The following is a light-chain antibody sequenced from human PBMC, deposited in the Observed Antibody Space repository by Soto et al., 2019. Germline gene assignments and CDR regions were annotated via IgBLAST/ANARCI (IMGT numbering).Light chain of an antibody. CDR3: QQYGSSPT. J-gene: IGKJ5*01. Sequence: EIVLTQSPATLSLSPGERATLSCRASQSVNSYLAWYQHKPGQAPRLLIYGASNRATGIPARFSGSGSGTDFTLTISRLEPEDFAVYYCQQYGSSPTFGQGTRLEIK. CDR2: GAS. V-gene: IGKV3-20*01. CDR1: QSVNSY.